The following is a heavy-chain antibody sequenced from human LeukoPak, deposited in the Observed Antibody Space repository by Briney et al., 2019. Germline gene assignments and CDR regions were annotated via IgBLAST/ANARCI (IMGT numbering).Heavy chain of an antibody. CDR2: IYYSGST. CDR1: GGSISSSSYY. Sequence: SETLSLTCTVSGGSISSSSYYWGWIRQPPGKGLEWIGSIYYSGSTYHNPSLKSRVTVSVDTSKNQFSLKLSSVTAADTAVYYCASRSGTSYYYYYYMDVWGKGTTVTISS. V-gene: IGHV4-39*01. J-gene: IGHJ6*03. D-gene: IGHD3-10*01. CDR3: ASRSGTSYYYYYYMDV.